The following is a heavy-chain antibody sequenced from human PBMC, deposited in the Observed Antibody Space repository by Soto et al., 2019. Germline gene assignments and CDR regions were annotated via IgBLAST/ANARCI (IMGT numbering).Heavy chain of an antibody. CDR3: AGEATVTNFDY. V-gene: IGHV4-61*01. J-gene: IGHJ4*02. Sequence: SETLSLTCTVSGGSVSSGSYYWSWIRQPPGKGLEWIGYIYYSGSTNYNPSLKSRVTISVDTSKNQFSLKLSSVTAADTAVYYCAGEATVTNFDYWGQGTLVTVSS. CDR1: GGSVSSGSYY. CDR2: IYYSGST. D-gene: IGHD4-17*01.